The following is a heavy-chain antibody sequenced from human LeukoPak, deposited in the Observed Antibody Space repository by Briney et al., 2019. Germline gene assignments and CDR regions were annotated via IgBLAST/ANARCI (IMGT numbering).Heavy chain of an antibody. Sequence: ASVKVSCKVSGYTLTELSMHWVRQAPGKGLEWMGGFDPEDGETIYAQKFQGRVTMTEDTSTDTAYMELSSLRSEDPAVYYCATDRRGPLWFGINWFDPWGQGTLVTVSS. CDR1: GYTLTELS. CDR3: ATDRRGPLWFGINWFDP. V-gene: IGHV1-24*01. CDR2: FDPEDGET. J-gene: IGHJ5*02. D-gene: IGHD3-10*01.